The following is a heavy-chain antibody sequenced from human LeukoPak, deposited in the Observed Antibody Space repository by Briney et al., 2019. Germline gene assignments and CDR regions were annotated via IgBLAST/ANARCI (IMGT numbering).Heavy chain of an antibody. V-gene: IGHV1-2*02. D-gene: IGHD3-22*01. CDR1: GYTLTGYY. J-gene: IGHJ4*02. CDR3: ARVRGFLDYYDSSGYLDY. Sequence: ASVKVSCKASGYTLTGYYIHWVRQAPGQGLEWMGWINPNSGGTHYSHKFQGRVTMTRDTSISTAYMELSRLRSDDTAVYYCARVRGFLDYYDSSGYLDYWGQGTLVTASS. CDR2: INPNSGGT.